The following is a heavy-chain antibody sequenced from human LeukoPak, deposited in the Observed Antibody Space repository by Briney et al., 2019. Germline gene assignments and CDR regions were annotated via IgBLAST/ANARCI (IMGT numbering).Heavy chain of an antibody. D-gene: IGHD3-10*01. CDR3: ARGEEHGSGTVHFDY. V-gene: IGHV4-4*02. Sequence: ASETLSLTCAVSGASISSSHWWSWVRQPPRKGLEWIGEIYHGGSTNCNPSLKGRVTISVDRSNNQFSLRLTSVTAADTAVYYCARGEEHGSGTVHFDYWGQGTLVTVSS. J-gene: IGHJ4*02. CDR2: IYHGGST. CDR1: GASISSSHW.